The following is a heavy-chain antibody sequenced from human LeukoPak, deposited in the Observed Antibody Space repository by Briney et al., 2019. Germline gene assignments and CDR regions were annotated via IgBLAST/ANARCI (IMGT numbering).Heavy chain of an antibody. CDR2: INHSGST. CDR1: GESFSGYY. CDR3: ARGSSPGRYYFDY. J-gene: IGHJ4*02. Sequence: SETLSLTCAVYGESFSGYYWSWIRQPPGKGLEWIGEINHSGSTNYNPSLKSRVTISVDTSKNQFSLKLSSVTAADTAVYYCARGSSPGRYYFDYWGQGTLVTVSS. V-gene: IGHV4-34*01. D-gene: IGHD2-2*01.